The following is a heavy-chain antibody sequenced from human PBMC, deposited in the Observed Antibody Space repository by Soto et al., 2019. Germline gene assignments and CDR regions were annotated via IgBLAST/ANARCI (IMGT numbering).Heavy chain of an antibody. CDR1: GGTFSSYA. CDR2: IIPIFGTA. Sequence: SVKVSCKASGGTFSSYAISWVRQAPGQGLEWMGGIIPIFGTANYAQKFQGRVTITADESTSTAYMELSSLRYEDTAVYYCARDTAPRFYGGYVAWGQGTLVTVSS. D-gene: IGHD4-17*01. V-gene: IGHV1-69*13. J-gene: IGHJ5*02. CDR3: ARDTAPRFYGGYVA.